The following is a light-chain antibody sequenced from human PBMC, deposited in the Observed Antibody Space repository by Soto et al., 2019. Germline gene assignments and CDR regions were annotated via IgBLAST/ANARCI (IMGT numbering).Light chain of an antibody. Sequence: DIQLTQSPSFLSPSVGDTVTITSRASQGMSTYLAWYQQKPGKVPKLLIRSASTLQSGVPPRFSGGGSGTEFTLTISTLQPDDSGIYYCQQLNGYQLAFGGGTNVEIK. V-gene: IGKV1-9*01. J-gene: IGKJ4*01. CDR3: QQLNGYQLA. CDR2: SAS. CDR1: QGMSTY.